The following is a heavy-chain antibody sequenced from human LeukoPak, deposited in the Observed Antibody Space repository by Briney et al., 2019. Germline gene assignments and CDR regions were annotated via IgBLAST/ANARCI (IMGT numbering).Heavy chain of an antibody. V-gene: IGHV4-39*07. CDR1: GGSISSSSYY. Sequence: SETLSLTCTVSGGSISSSSYYWGWIRQPPGKGLEWIGSIYYSGSTYYNPSLKSRITISVDTSKNQFSLKLSSVTAADAAVYYCASSYNSSSYYGWFDPWGQGTLGTVSA. CDR3: ASSYNSSSYYGWFDP. J-gene: IGHJ5*02. CDR2: IYYSGST. D-gene: IGHD3-22*01.